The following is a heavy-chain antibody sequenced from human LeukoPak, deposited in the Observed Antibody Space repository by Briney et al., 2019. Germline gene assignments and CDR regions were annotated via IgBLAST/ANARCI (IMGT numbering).Heavy chain of an antibody. CDR2: INPNSGGT. CDR1: GYTFTGYY. V-gene: IGHV1-2*02. D-gene: IGHD3-22*01. Sequence: ASVKVSCRASGYTFTGYYMHWVRQAPGQGLEWMGWINPNSGGTNYAQKFQGRVTMTRDTSISTAYMELSRLRSDDTAVYYCARPSHYYDSSGLLDYWGQGTLVTVSS. J-gene: IGHJ4*02. CDR3: ARPSHYYDSSGLLDY.